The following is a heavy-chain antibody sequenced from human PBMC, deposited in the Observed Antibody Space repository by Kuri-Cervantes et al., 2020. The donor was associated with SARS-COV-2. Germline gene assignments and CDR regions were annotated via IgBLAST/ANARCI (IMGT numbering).Heavy chain of an antibody. CDR3: ASLLSYYDYVWGSYRYYYFDY. D-gene: IGHD3-16*02. V-gene: IGHV4-34*01. J-gene: IGHJ4*02. CDR2: INHSGST. CDR1: GGSFSGYY. Sequence: SETLSLTCAVCGGSFSGYYWSWIRQPPGKGLEWIGEINHSGSTNYNPSLKSRVTISVDTSKNQFSLKLSSVTAADTAVYYCASLLSYYDYVWGSYRYYYFDYWGQGTLVTVSS.